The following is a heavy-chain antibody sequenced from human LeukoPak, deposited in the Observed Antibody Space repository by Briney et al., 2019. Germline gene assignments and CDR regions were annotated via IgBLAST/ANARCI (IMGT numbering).Heavy chain of an antibody. D-gene: IGHD2-8*01. CDR1: GFTFSDYY. V-gene: IGHV3-11*05. CDR2: ISSSSSYT. Sequence: GGSLRLSCAASGFTFSDYYMSWIRQAPGKGLEWVSYISSSSSYTNYADSVKGRFTISRDNAKNSLYLQMNSLRAEDTAVYYCPRDTNGSTNWFDPWGQGTLVTVPS. CDR3: PRDTNGSTNWFDP. J-gene: IGHJ5*02.